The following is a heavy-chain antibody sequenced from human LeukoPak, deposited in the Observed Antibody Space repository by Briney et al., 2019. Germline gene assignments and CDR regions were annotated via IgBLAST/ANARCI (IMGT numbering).Heavy chain of an antibody. CDR3: AATRSGYYFFDI. CDR2: IGSSGRTT. Sequence: GGSLRLSCAAPGFPFSDYSLNWVRQAPGKGLEWVSYIGSSGRTTYYADSVKGRFTISRDNAKNSLYLQMNSLRAEDTAVYYCAATRSGYYFFDIWGQGALVTVSS. J-gene: IGHJ5*02. V-gene: IGHV3-48*01. D-gene: IGHD3-22*01. CDR1: GFPFSDYS.